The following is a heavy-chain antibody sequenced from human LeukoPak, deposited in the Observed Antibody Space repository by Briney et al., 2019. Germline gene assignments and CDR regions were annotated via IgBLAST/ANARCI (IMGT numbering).Heavy chain of an antibody. CDR1: GGSFSGYY. J-gene: IGHJ5*02. Sequence: SETLSLTCAVYGGSFSGYYWSWIRQPPGKGLEWIGEINHGGSTNYNPSLKSRVTISVDTSKNQFSLKLSSVTAADTAVYYCARGWTFDPWGQGTLVTVSS. CDR2: INHGGST. CDR3: ARGWTFDP. V-gene: IGHV4-34*01. D-gene: IGHD3/OR15-3a*01.